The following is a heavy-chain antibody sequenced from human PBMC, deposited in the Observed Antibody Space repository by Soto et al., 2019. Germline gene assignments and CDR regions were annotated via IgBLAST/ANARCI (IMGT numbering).Heavy chain of an antibody. J-gene: IGHJ6*02. CDR3: ASSYYFAMDV. V-gene: IGHV3-30*03. CDR2: ISSDGSDK. CDR1: GITFSNYG. Sequence: PGGSLRLSCAGSGITFSNYGMHWVRQAPGKGLEWVASISSDGSDKYYADSVKGRFTISRDNSKSALYLQLNSLRAEDTAVFYCASSYYFAMDVWGQGTTVTVSS.